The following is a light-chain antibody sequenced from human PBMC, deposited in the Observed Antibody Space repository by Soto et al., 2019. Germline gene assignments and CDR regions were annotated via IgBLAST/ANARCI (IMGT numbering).Light chain of an antibody. V-gene: IGKV1-27*01. Sequence: DIRMTQSPSSLSAFVGDTVTITCRASQDIIYYLAWYQQKPGKIPKLLIHSASTLQTGVQSRFSGTGSGTVFTLTINNLQPEDVATDYCQQYSIAPNTLGQGSRLEIK. CDR2: SAS. CDR1: QDIIYY. CDR3: QQYSIAPNT. J-gene: IGKJ2*01.